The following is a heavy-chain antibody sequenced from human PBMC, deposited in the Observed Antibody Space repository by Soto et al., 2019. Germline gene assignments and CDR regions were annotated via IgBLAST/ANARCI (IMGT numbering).Heavy chain of an antibody. V-gene: IGHV3-74*01. CDR2: IHSDGSST. D-gene: IGHD6-19*01. CDR1: GFTFSSYW. Sequence: PGGSLRLSCAASGFTFSSYWMHWVRQAPGKGLVWVSRIHSDGSSTNYADSVKGRFTISRDNAKNTLYLQMNSLRAEDTAVYYCARDLGGSGWYATNWFDPWGQGTLVTVSS. CDR3: ARDLGGSGWYATNWFDP. J-gene: IGHJ5*02.